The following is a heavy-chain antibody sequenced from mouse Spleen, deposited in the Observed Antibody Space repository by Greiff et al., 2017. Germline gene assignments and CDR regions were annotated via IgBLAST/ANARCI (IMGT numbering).Heavy chain of an antibody. V-gene: IGHV2-5*01. CDR3: AKRWLLLYYAMDY. J-gene: IGHJ4*01. Sequence: VKLVESGPGLVQPSQSLSITCTVSGFSLTSYGVHWVRQSPGKGLEWLGVIWRGGSTDYNAAFMSRLSITKDNSKSQVFFKMNSLQADDTAIYYCAKRWLLLYYAMDYWGQGTSVTVSS. D-gene: IGHD2-3*01. CDR2: IWRGGST. CDR1: GFSLTSYG.